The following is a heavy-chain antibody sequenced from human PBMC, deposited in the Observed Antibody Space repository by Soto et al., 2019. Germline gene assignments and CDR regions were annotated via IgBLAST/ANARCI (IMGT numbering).Heavy chain of an antibody. CDR2: IYVTGAV. D-gene: IGHD2-21*01. J-gene: IGHJ5*02. V-gene: IGHV4-31*03. Sequence: SETLSLTCSVSGAALNSGNYYRSWIRQVPGKGLEWIGHIYVTGAVDYNPSLRDRITISQDTSERQFSLNLRLVTAADTAVYYCERLRIATNNYKWLDPWGQGTLVTVYS. CDR1: GAALNSGNYY. CDR3: ERLRIATNNYKWLDP.